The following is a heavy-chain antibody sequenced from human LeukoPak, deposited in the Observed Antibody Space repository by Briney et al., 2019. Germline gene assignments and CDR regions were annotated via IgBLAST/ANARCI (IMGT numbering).Heavy chain of an antibody. D-gene: IGHD3-16*01. CDR1: GFTFSSYE. CDR3: ARDPSWGTGYYFDY. J-gene: IGHJ4*02. Sequence: GGSLRLSCAASGFTFSSYELNWVRQTLGKGLEWVSYISSSGSTIYYADSVKGRFTISRDNAKNSLYLQMNSLRAEDTAVYYCARDPSWGTGYYFDYWGQGTLVTVSS. V-gene: IGHV3-48*03. CDR2: ISSSGSTI.